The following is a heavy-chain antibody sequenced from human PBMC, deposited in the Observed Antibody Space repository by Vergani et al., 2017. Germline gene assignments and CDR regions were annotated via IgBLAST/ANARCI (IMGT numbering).Heavy chain of an antibody. CDR2: ISYDGSNK. CDR3: ARGGAYCGGDCYKLEVANFDY. CDR1: GFTFSSYA. J-gene: IGHJ4*02. V-gene: IGHV3-30-3*01. Sequence: QVQLVESGGGVVQPGRSLRLSCAASGFTFSSYAMHWVRQAPGKGLEWVAVISYDGSNKYYADSVKGRFTISRDNSKNTLYLQMNSLRAEDTAVYYCARGGAYCGGDCYKLEVANFDYLGQGTLVTVSS. D-gene: IGHD2-21*01.